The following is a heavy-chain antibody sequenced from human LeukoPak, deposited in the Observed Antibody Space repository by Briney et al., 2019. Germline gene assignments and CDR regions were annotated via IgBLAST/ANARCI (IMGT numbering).Heavy chain of an antibody. V-gene: IGHV1-69*05. CDR2: IIPIFGTA. D-gene: IGHD6-6*01. CDR3: ARVVSLAARPYYYYYYMDV. J-gene: IGHJ6*03. Sequence: ASVKVSCKASGGTFSSYAISWVRQAPGQGLEWMGGIIPIFGTANYAQKFQGRVTITTDESTSTAYMELSSLRSEDTAVYYCARVVSLAARPYYYYYYMDVWGKGTTVTVSS. CDR1: GGTFSSYA.